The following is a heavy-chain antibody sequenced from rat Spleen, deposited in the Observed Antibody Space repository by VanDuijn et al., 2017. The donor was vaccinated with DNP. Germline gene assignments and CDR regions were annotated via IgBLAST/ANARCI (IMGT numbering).Heavy chain of an antibody. D-gene: IGHD1-7*01. Sequence: EVQLQESGSGLVKPSQSLSLTCSVIGYSITSNYWGWIRKFPGNKMEYIGHISYSGSTNYNPSLKSRISITRDTSRNNFFLHLNSVTIEDTATYYCARWTRYFDYWGQGVMVTVSS. CDR3: ARWTRYFDY. V-gene: IGHV3-1*01. CDR2: ISYSGST. J-gene: IGHJ2*01. CDR1: GYSITSNY.